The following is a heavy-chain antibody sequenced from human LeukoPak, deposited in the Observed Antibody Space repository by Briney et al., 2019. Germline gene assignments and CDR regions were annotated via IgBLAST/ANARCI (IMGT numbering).Heavy chain of an antibody. CDR2: MSPNSGDT. D-gene: IGHD7-27*01. V-gene: IGHV1-8*01. J-gene: IGHJ4*02. Sequence: ASVTVSCKASGYTFTSYDFNWERQAPGQRPEWMGWMSPNSGDTGYAQKFQDRVTMTRNTSISTAYMELSSLRSDDTAVYYCARGPPNWGYDYWGPGTLVTVSS. CDR3: ARGPPNWGYDY. CDR1: GYTFTSYD.